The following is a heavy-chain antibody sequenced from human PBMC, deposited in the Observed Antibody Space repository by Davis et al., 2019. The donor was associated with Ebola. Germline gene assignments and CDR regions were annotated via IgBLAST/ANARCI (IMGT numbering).Heavy chain of an antibody. CDR1: GFTFTSYA. V-gene: IGHV3-23*01. CDR2: IGGNGGRT. Sequence: PGGSLRLSCAASGFTFTSYAMSWVRQAPGKGLEWVSAIGGNGGRTYYADSVKGRFTISRDNSKNTVYLQMNSLRAEDTAVYYCAKEELKVFDYWGQGTLVTVSS. D-gene: IGHD3-10*01. CDR3: AKEELKVFDY. J-gene: IGHJ4*02.